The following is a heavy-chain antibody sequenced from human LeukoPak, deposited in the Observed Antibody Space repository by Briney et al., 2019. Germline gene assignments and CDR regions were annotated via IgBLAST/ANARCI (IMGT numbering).Heavy chain of an antibody. CDR3: ASVAVAGTLDY. Sequence: SETLSLTCAVYGGSFSGYYWSWIRQPPGKGLEWIGEINHSGSTNYNPSLKSRVTISADTSKNQFSLKLSSVTAADTAVYYCASVAVAGTLDYWGQGTLVTVSS. J-gene: IGHJ4*02. V-gene: IGHV4-34*01. D-gene: IGHD6-19*01. CDR2: INHSGST. CDR1: GGSFSGYY.